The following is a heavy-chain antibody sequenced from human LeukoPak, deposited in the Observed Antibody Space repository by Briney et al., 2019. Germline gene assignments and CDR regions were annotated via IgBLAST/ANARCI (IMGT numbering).Heavy chain of an antibody. CDR3: ARGKGDGYNFNFDY. J-gene: IGHJ4*02. CDR1: GGSCSGYY. D-gene: IGHD5-24*01. Sequence: PSETLSLTCAVYGGSCSGYYWSWIRQPPGKGLEWIGEINHSGSTNYNPCLKSRVTISVDTSKNQFSPKLSSVTAADTAVYYCARGKGDGYNFNFDYWGQGTLVTVSS. CDR2: INHSGST. V-gene: IGHV4-34*01.